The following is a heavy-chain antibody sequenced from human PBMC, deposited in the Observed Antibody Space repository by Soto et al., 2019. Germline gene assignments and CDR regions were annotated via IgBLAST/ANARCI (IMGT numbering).Heavy chain of an antibody. D-gene: IGHD1-26*01. J-gene: IGHJ3*02. Sequence: PGGSLRLSCAASGFTVSSTYAMSWFRQAPGKGLEWVSAISGDGGATFYADSVEGRFTISRDNSKNTLFLQMNNLRAEDTAIYYCARDGTAVSFDIWGQGTVVTVSS. CDR1: GFTVSSTYA. V-gene: IGHV3-23*01. CDR3: ARDGTAVSFDI. CDR2: ISGDGGAT.